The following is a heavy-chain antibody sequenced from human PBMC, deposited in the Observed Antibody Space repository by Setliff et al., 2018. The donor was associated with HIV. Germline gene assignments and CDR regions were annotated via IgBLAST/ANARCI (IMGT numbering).Heavy chain of an antibody. D-gene: IGHD6-19*01. CDR2: IYYSGST. CDR1: GGSISSYY. V-gene: IGHV4-59*01. Sequence: TSETLSLTCTVSGGSISSYYWSWIRQPPGKGLEWIGYIYYSGSTNYNPSLKSRVTISVDTSKNQFSLKLSSVTAADTAVYYCARAGVLEQWLVSSYYYYGMDVWGQGTTVTVSS. CDR3: ARAGVLEQWLVSSYYYYGMDV. J-gene: IGHJ6*02.